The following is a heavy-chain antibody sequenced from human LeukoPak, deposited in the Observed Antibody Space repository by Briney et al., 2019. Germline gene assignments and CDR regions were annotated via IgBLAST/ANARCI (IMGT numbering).Heavy chain of an antibody. Sequence: SEALSLTRTVSGGSISSSPYYWGWIRQPPGKGLEWIGNMYHSGSTYYNPSLKSRVTISIDTSKNQFSLNLSSVIAADTAVYYCARGVAAAGIPHWGQGTLVTVSS. CDR1: GGSISSSPYY. V-gene: IGHV4-39*07. CDR3: ARGVAAAGIPH. J-gene: IGHJ4*02. D-gene: IGHD6-13*01. CDR2: MYHSGST.